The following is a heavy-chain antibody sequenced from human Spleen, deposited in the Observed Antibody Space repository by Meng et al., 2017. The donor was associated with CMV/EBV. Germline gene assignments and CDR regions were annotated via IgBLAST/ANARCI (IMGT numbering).Heavy chain of an antibody. CDR2: VRYDGSHK. CDR1: GFTFSNYG. J-gene: IGHJ6*02. CDR3: ANADRSTNWKIYYYYGMDV. Sequence: GGSLRLSCAASGFTFSNYGMHWVRQAPGKGLEWVSFVRYDGSHKYYADSVRGRFTISRDNSKNTLYLQMSSLRVEDTAVYYCANADRSTNWKIYYYYGMDVWGQGTTVTVSS. D-gene: IGHD1-20*01. V-gene: IGHV3-30*02.